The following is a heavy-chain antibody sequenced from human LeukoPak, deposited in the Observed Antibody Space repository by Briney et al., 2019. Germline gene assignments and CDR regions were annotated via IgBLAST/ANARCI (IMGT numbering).Heavy chain of an antibody. CDR2: INPSGGSA. V-gene: IGHV1-46*01. Sequence: ASVKVSCKASGYTFTSYYLHWVRQAPGQGLEWMGIINPSGGSASYAQKFQGRVTMTRDTSTSTAYMEVRSLRSDDTAVYFCARVIPDYYDSSGYPLFFDYWGQGTLVTVSS. D-gene: IGHD3-22*01. CDR3: ARVIPDYYDSSGYPLFFDY. CDR1: GYTFTSYY. J-gene: IGHJ4*02.